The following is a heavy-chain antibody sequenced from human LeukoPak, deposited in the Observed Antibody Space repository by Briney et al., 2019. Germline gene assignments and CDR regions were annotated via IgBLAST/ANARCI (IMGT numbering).Heavy chain of an antibody. CDR1: GGSISSSSYY. D-gene: IGHD3-22*01. V-gene: IGHV4-39*01. J-gene: IGHJ3*02. Sequence: SEILSLTCTVSGGSISSSSYYWGWIRQPPGKGLEWIGSIYYSGSTYYNPSLKSRVTISVDTSKNQFSLKLSSVTAADTAVYYCARLHYYDSSGYPIWGQGTMVTVSS. CDR2: IYYSGST. CDR3: ARLHYYDSSGYPI.